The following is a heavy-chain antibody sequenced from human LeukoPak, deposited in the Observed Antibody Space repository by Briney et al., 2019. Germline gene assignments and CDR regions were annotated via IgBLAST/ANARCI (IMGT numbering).Heavy chain of an antibody. V-gene: IGHV4-39*07. CDR2: IYYSGST. CDR3: ARDDQWEPYAFDI. CDR1: GGSISSSSYY. J-gene: IGHJ3*02. Sequence: ASETLSLTCTVSGGSISSSSYYWGWIRQPPGKGLEWIGSIYYSGSTYYNPSLKSRVTISVDTSKNQFSLKLSSVTAADTAVYYCARDDQWEPYAFDIWGQGTMVTVSP. D-gene: IGHD1-26*01.